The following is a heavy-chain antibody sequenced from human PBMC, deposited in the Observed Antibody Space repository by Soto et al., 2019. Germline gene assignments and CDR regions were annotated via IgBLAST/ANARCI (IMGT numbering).Heavy chain of an antibody. D-gene: IGHD1-26*01. V-gene: IGHV3-30-3*01. J-gene: IGHJ3*02. CDR1: GFTFSSYA. CDR2: ISYDGSNK. CDR3: ARGREEDAFDI. Sequence: QVQLVESGGGVVQPGRSLRLSCAASGFTFSSYAMHWVRQAPGKGLEWVAVISYDGSNKYYADSVKGRFTISRDNSKNTLYLQMNSLRAEDTAVYYCARGREEDAFDIWGQGTMVTVSS.